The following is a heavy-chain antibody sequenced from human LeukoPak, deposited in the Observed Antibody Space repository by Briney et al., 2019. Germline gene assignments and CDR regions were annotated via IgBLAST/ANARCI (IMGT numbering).Heavy chain of an antibody. CDR3: ARGSVNYCSSTSCSGAFDI. J-gene: IGHJ3*02. D-gene: IGHD2-2*01. CDR1: GGSTSSYY. Sequence: PSETLSLTCTVSGGSTSSYYWSWIRQPPGKGLEWSGEINHSGSTNYNPSLKSRVTISVDTSKNQFSLRLSSVTAADTAVYYCARGSVNYCSSTSCSGAFDIWGQGTMVTVSS. CDR2: INHSGST. V-gene: IGHV4-34*01.